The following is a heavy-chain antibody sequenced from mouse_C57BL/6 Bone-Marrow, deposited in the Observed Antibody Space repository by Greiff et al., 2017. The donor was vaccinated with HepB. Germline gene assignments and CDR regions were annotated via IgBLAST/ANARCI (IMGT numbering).Heavy chain of an antibody. CDR2: IDPSDSYT. CDR3: GNFFDY. Sequence: QVQLQQPGAELVMPGASVKLSCKASGYTFTSYWMHWVKQRPGQGLEWIGEIDPSDSYTNYNQKFKGKSTLTVDKSSSTAYMQLSSLTSEDSAVYYCGNFFDYWGQGTTLTVSS. V-gene: IGHV1-69*01. J-gene: IGHJ2*01. CDR1: GYTFTSYW.